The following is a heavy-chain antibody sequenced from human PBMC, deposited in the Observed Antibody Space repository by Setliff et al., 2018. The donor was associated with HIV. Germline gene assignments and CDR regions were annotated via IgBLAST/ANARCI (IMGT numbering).Heavy chain of an antibody. D-gene: IGHD5-12*01. CDR1: GGSFSDYS. V-gene: IGHV4-34*01. Sequence: SETLSITCAVYGGSFSDYSWNWIRQPPGKGLEWIGEINHSGSTNYNPSLKSRVTISVDTSKKQFSLKLSSVTAADTAVYYCARGIVWGSAYVYYFDSWGQGTLVTSPQ. J-gene: IGHJ4*02. CDR3: ARGIVWGSAYVYYFDS. CDR2: INHSGST.